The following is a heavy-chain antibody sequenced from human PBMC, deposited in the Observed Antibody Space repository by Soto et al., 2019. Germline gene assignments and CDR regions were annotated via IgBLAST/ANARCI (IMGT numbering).Heavy chain of an antibody. D-gene: IGHD2-2*01. V-gene: IGHV4-34*01. CDR2: INHSGST. CDR3: ARHVVSVNWFDP. J-gene: IGHJ5*02. CDR1: GGSFSGYY. Sequence: SETLSLTCAVYGGSFSGYYWSWIRQPPGKGLEWIGEINHSGSTNYNPSLKSRVTISVDTSKNQFSLKLSSVTAADTAVYYCARHVVSVNWFDPWGQGTLVTVSS.